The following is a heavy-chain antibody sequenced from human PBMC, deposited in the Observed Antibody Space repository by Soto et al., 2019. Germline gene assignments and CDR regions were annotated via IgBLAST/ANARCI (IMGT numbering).Heavy chain of an antibody. D-gene: IGHD6-6*01. J-gene: IGHJ6*03. CDR3: ASSGYSSSSESGDYYYMNV. CDR2: MNPNSGNT. CDR1: GYTFTSYD. V-gene: IGHV1-8*01. Sequence: ASVKVSCKASGYTFTSYDINWVRQATGQGLEWMGWMNPNSGNTGYAQKFQGRVTMTRNTSISTAYMELSSLRSEDTAVYYCASSGYSSSSESGDYYYMNVWGKGTTVTVSS.